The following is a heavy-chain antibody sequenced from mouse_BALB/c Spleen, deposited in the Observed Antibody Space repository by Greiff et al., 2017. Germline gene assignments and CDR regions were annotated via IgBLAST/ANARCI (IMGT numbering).Heavy chain of an antibody. CDR3: ARIPMVTTLYYYAMDY. D-gene: IGHD2-1*01. CDR2: INPNNGGT. J-gene: IGHJ4*01. V-gene: IGHV1-18*01. CDR1: GYTFTEYT. Sequence: VHVKQSGPELVKPGASVKISCKTSGYTFTEYTMHWVKQSHGKSLEWIGGINPNNGGTSYNQKFKGKATLTVDKSSSTAYMELRSLTSEDSAVYYCARIPMVTTLYYYAMDYWGQGTSVTVSS.